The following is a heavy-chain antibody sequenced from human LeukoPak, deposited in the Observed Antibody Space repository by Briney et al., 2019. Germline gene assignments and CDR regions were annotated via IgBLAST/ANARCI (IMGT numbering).Heavy chain of an antibody. CDR1: GGYISSYY. J-gene: IGHJ4*02. CDR3: ARGNAYNWRFDF. CDR2: THYSGST. D-gene: IGHD1-1*01. V-gene: IGHV4-59*01. Sequence: PSETLSLTCSVSGGYISSYYWNSIRQTPGKGPQWIGYTHYSGSTNYNPSLKSRVSISVDTSKNQFSLKLSSVTAADTALYYCARGNAYNWRFDFWGQGTLVTVSS.